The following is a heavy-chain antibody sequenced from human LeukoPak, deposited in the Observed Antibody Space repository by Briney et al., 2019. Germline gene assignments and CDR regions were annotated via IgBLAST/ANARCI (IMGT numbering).Heavy chain of an antibody. V-gene: IGHV3-13*05. D-gene: IGHD3-10*01. J-gene: IGHJ6*02. CDR3: AREVSGGMDV. CDR1: GFSFSSYD. CDR2: IGSGGNP. Sequence: PTGGSLRLSCAGSGFSFSSYDMHWVRQGTGKGLEWVSGIGSGGNPYYPGSEKGRFTISRENVKNSLYLQINTLRAGDTAVYYCAREVSGGMDVWGQGTTVTVSS.